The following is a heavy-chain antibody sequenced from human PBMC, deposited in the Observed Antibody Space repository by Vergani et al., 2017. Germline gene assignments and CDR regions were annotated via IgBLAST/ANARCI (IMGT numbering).Heavy chain of an antibody. CDR3: AKDRSARAGYYYMDV. Sequence: EVQLLESGGGLVQPGGSLRLSCAASGFTFSSYAMSWVRQAPGKGLEWVSAISGSGGSTYYADSGKGRFTISRDNPKNTLYLQMNSLRAEDTAVYYCAKDRSARAGYYYMDVWGKGTTVTVSS. J-gene: IGHJ6*03. CDR1: GFTFSSYA. D-gene: IGHD3-3*01. CDR2: ISGSGGST. V-gene: IGHV3-23*01.